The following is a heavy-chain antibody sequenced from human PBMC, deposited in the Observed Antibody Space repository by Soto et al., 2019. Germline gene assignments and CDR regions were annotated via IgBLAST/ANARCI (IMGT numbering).Heavy chain of an antibody. Sequence: QVQLQQWGAGLLKPSETLSLTCGVYGGSFRGYFWSWIRQPPGKGLEWIGEANHSGSTNYNPSLKSRVAISVDRSKDQFSLKLGSVTAADTAVYYCARVSMWGTYRPGYYYYGMDVWGQGTTVTVSS. CDR3: ARVSMWGTYRPGYYYYGMDV. CDR1: GGSFRGYF. CDR2: ANHSGST. D-gene: IGHD3-16*02. V-gene: IGHV4-34*01. J-gene: IGHJ6*01.